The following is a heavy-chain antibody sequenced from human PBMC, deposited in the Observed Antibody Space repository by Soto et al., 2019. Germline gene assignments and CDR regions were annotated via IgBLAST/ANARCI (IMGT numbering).Heavy chain of an antibody. D-gene: IGHD2-21*01. Sequence: SETLSLTCTVSGDSISSYSWTWIRQPPGRRLEWIGYMYYPGSTNYNPSLKSRVSISVDTSKNQFSLKLRSVTAEDTAVYYCARLDSRKGHYYDYWGQGTLVTVSS. V-gene: IGHV4-59*08. CDR1: GDSISSYS. CDR2: MYYPGST. J-gene: IGHJ4*02. CDR3: ARLDSRKGHYYDY.